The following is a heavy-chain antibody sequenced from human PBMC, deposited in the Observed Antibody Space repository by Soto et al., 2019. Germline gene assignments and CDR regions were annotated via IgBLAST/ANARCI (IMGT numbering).Heavy chain of an antibody. V-gene: IGHV3-23*01. Sequence: PGGSLRLSCAASGFTFRSYAMSWVRQAPGKGLEWVSGISGSGISTNYADSVKGRFTISRDNAKNSLYLQMNSLRAEDTAVYYCARDEPRQVDYWGQGTLVTVSS. CDR2: ISGSGIST. CDR3: ARDEPRQVDY. CDR1: GFTFRSYA. J-gene: IGHJ4*02.